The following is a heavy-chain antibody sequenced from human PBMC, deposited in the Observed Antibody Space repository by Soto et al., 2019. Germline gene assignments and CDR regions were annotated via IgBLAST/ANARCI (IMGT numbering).Heavy chain of an antibody. J-gene: IGHJ5*02. CDR1: GFSLSNSVVV. D-gene: IGHD6-19*01. Sequence: EFGPTLVHTPHTLTLTCTFSGFSLSNSVVVVGLIRQPPGKALEWLALIYWNDDKRYSPSLKSRLTITKDTSKNQVVLTMTNMDPVDTATYYCAHSPLLGGWSNWFDPWGQGTLVTVSS. CDR3: AHSPLLGGWSNWFDP. V-gene: IGHV2-5*01. CDR2: IYWNDDK.